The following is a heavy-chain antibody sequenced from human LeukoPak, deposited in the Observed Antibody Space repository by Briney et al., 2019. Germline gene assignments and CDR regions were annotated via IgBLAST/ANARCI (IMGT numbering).Heavy chain of an antibody. D-gene: IGHD6-19*01. CDR1: EFTFTSYE. Sequence: PGGSLRLSCAASEFTFTSYELNGVRQAPGQGLEWASYIASSSDTIHYADSVKGRFTVSRDNAENSLYLQMNSLRADDTAVYYCARDRDGEQWLADGFDIWGQGTGVTVSS. CDR3: ARDRDGEQWLADGFDI. J-gene: IGHJ3*02. V-gene: IGHV3-48*03. CDR2: IASSSDTI.